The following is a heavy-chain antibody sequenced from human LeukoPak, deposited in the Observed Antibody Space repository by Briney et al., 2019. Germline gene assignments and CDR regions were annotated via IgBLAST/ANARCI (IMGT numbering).Heavy chain of an antibody. D-gene: IGHD1-1*01. CDR2: VDHTGST. V-gene: IGHV4-59*01. Sequence: PSETLSLTCTVSGGSLTKYYWSWIRQPPGKGLEWIGYVDHTGSTNFNPSLNGRVSISRDTTKNLFSLRLRSVTAADTAVYFCARGRVSSSTWYSTYYYYFYMDVWGKGTTVTASS. J-gene: IGHJ6*03. CDR1: GGSLTKYY. CDR3: ARGRVSSSTWYSTYYYYFYMDV.